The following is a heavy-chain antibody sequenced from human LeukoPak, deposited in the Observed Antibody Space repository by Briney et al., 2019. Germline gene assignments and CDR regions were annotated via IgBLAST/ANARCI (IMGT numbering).Heavy chain of an antibody. CDR3: ARDYYQVGAFGSPPIFDY. D-gene: IGHD1-26*01. V-gene: IGHV3-33*01. CDR1: GFTFSSYG. J-gene: IGHJ4*02. CDR2: IWYDGSNK. Sequence: PGGSLRLSCAASGFTFSSYGMHWVRQAPGKGLEWVAVIWYDGSNKYYADSVKGRFTISRDNSKNTLYLQMNSLRAEDTAVYYCARDYYQVGAFGSPPIFDYWGQGTLVTVSS.